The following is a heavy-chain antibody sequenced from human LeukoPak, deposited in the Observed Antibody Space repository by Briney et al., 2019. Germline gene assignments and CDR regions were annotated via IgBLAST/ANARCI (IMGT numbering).Heavy chain of an antibody. CDR3: ARVGIVVVVPAAMDV. CDR1: GFTFSSYN. CDR2: ISSSSSYI. Sequence: PGGSLRLSCAASGFTFSSYNMNWVRQAPGKGLEWVSSISSSSSYIYYADSVKGRFTISRDNAKNSLYLQMNSLRAEDTAVYYCARVGIVVVVPAAMDVWGKGTTVTVSS. J-gene: IGHJ6*04. D-gene: IGHD2-2*01. V-gene: IGHV3-21*01.